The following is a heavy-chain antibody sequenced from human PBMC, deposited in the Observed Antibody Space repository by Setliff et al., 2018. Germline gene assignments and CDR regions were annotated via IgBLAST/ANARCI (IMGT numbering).Heavy chain of an antibody. J-gene: IGHJ5*02. CDR1: GGTFSDYY. D-gene: IGHD6-13*01. CDR2: IWHDGGNK. V-gene: IGHV3-33*03. CDR3: STRTVAARSLDT. Sequence: LSLTCATSGGTFSDYYWTWIRQPPGKGLEWVAVIWHDGGNKYHADSVKGRFTISRDNAKNSLYLQLNSLRAEDTAVYYCSTRTVAARSLDTWGQGTLVTVSS.